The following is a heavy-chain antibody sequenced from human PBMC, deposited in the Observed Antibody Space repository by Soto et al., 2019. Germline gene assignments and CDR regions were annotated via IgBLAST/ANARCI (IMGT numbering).Heavy chain of an antibody. Sequence: PGGSLRLSCAASGFTFSIYWMSWVRQAPGKGLEWVANIKQDGSEKYYVDSVKGRLTISRDNAKNSLYLQMNSLRAEDTAVYYCARGIVGAPDAIDIWCQATMLTVS. V-gene: IGHV3-7*01. CDR3: ARGIVGAPDAIDI. CDR1: GFTFSIYW. J-gene: IGHJ3*02. CDR2: IKQDGSEK. D-gene: IGHD1-26*01.